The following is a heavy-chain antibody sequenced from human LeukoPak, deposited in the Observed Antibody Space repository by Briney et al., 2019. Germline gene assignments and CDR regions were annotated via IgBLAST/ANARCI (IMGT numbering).Heavy chain of an antibody. D-gene: IGHD6-19*01. J-gene: IGHJ4*02. CDR3: ARGGQGRIAVADGGFDY. Sequence: RASETLFLTCTVSGDSISGSSDYWGWIRQPPGKGLEWIGSIYYSGSTYYNPSLKSRVTISVDTSKNQFSLKLSSVPAADTAVYYCARGGQGRIAVADGGFDYWGQGTLVTVSS. V-gene: IGHV4-39*07. CDR1: GDSISGSSDY. CDR2: IYYSGST.